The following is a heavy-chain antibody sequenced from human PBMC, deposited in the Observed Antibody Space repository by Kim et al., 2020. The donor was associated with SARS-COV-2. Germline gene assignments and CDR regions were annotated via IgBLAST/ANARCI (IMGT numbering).Heavy chain of an antibody. CDR2: TGST. CDR3: ARGDGMDV. Sequence: TGSTPYNPSLKSRATISVDTSKNQFSLKLSSVTAADTAVYYCARGDGMDVWGQGTTVTVSS. J-gene: IGHJ6*02. V-gene: IGHV4-39*07.